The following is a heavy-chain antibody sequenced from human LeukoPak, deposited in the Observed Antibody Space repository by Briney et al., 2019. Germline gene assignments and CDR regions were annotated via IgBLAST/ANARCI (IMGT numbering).Heavy chain of an antibody. CDR3: ARGHPPNLDV. J-gene: IGHJ6*02. CDR2: AYYNGNT. CDR1: GGSIGTDH. V-gene: IGHV4-59*01. Sequence: PSETLSLTCTISGGSIGTDHWTWIRQPPGNGLDWIGYAYYNGNTNYNPSLNSRVTISVDTSNNQFSLRLTSVTTADTAVYCCARGHPPNLDVWGQGTTVTVSS.